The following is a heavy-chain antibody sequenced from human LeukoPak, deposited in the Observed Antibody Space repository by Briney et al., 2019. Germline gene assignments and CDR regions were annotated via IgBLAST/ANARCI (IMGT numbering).Heavy chain of an antibody. V-gene: IGHV1-2*02. CDR3: ARDKAVAGYLFDY. D-gene: IGHD6-19*01. CDR2: INPNSGGT. J-gene: IGHJ4*02. CDR1: GYTFTGYY. Sequence: ASVKVSCKASGYTFTGYYMHWARQAPGQGLEWMGWINPNSGGTNYAQKFQGRVTMTRDTSISTAYMELSRLRSDDTAVYYCARDKAVAGYLFDYWGQGTLVTVSS.